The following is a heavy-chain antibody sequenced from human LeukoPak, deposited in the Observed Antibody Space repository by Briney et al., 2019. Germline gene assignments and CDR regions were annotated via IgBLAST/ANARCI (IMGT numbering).Heavy chain of an antibody. V-gene: IGHV3-21*01. CDR2: ISSSISYI. CDR3: AREDYGSGRSGMDV. J-gene: IGHJ6*04. D-gene: IGHD3-10*01. Sequence: GGSLRLSCAASGFTFSSYSMNWVRQAPGQGLEWVSSISSSISYIYYADSVKGRFTISRDNAKNSLYLQMNSLRAEDTAVYYCAREDYGSGRSGMDVWGKGTTVTVSS. CDR1: GFTFSSYS.